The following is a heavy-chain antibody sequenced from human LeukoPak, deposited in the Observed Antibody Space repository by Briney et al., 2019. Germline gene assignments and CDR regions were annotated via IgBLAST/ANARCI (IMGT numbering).Heavy chain of an antibody. CDR1: GFTFSSYG. CDR2: ISYDGSNK. CDR3: AKDLQRVLLWFGTIDY. D-gene: IGHD3-10*01. J-gene: IGHJ4*02. V-gene: IGHV3-30*18. Sequence: PGGSLRLSCAASGFTFSSYGMHWVRQAPGKGLEWVAVISYDGSNKYYADSVKGRFTISRDNSKNTLYLQMNSLRAEDTAVYYCAKDLQRVLLWFGTIDYWGQGTLVTVSS.